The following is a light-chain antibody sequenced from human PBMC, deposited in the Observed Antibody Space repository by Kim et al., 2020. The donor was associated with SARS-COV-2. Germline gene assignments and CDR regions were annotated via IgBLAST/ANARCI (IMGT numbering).Light chain of an antibody. CDR1: PSVSSN. CDR3: QQYNNWPPIT. J-gene: IGKJ3*01. Sequence: APGARATRSCRASPSVSSNLAWYQQKPGQAPRLLIYGASTRATGIPARFSGSGSGTEFTLTISSLQSEDFAVYYCQQYNNWPPITFGPGTKVDIK. CDR2: GAS. V-gene: IGKV3-15*01.